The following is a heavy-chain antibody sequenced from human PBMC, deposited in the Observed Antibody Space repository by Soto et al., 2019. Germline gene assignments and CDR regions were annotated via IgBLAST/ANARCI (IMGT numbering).Heavy chain of an antibody. CDR2: INHSGST. CDR1: GGSFSGYY. J-gene: IGHJ5*02. CDR3: ARCRSYMVRGRHNWFDP. V-gene: IGHV4-34*01. D-gene: IGHD3-10*01. Sequence: PSETLSLTCAVYGGSFSGYYWSWIRQPPGKGLEWIGEINHSGSTNYNPSLKSRVTISVDTSKNQFSLKLSSVTAADTAVYYCARCRSYMVRGRHNWFDPWGQGTLVTVSS.